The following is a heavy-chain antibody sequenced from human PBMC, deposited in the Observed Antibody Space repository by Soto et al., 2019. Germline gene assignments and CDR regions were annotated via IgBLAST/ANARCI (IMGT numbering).Heavy chain of an antibody. J-gene: IGHJ5*02. D-gene: IGHD5-18*01. V-gene: IGHV4-34*01. CDR3: ARGGYSYGFRTRTNWFDP. CDR2: INHSGST. CDR1: GGSFSGYY. Sequence: SETLSLTCAVYGGSFSGYYWSWIRQPPGKGLEWIGEINHSGSTNYNPSLKSRVTISVDTSKNQFSLKLSSVTAADTAVYYCARGGYSYGFRTRTNWFDPWGQGTLVTV.